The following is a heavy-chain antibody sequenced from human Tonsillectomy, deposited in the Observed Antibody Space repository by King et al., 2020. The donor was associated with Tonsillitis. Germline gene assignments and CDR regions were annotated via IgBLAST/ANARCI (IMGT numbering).Heavy chain of an antibody. J-gene: IGHJ2*01. CDR2: ISVYNGNT. V-gene: IGHV1-18*01. Sequence: QLVQSGAEVKKPGASVKVSCKASGYTFTSYAISWVRQAPGQGLEWMGWISVYNGNTNYAQKLQGRITMTTDTSTSTAYMELKSLRSDDTAVYYCAREYCSSTNCYSWYFDLWGRGTLAT. CDR3: AREYCSSTNCYSWYFDL. CDR1: GYTFTSYA. D-gene: IGHD2-2*01.